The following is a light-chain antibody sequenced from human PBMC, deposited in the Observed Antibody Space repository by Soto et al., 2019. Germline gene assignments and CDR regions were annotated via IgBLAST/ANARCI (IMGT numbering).Light chain of an antibody. Sequence: QSVLTQPPSASGTPGQRVTISCSGSNSNVGNNTVNWYQQLPGTAPKLLIETNNQRPSGVPDRFSGSKSATSASLAISGLQSEDEADYYCSSYTDRKHLVFGTGTKLTVL. CDR2: TNN. J-gene: IGLJ1*01. CDR1: NSNVGNNT. CDR3: SSYTDRKHLV. V-gene: IGLV1-44*01.